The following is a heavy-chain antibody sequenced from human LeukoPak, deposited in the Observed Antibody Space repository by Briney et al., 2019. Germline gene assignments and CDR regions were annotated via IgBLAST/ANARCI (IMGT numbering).Heavy chain of an antibody. CDR2: IYPGDSDT. V-gene: IGHV5-51*01. Sequence: ESLKISCKGSGYSFTSYSIGWVRKMPGKGLEWMGIIYPGDSDTRYSPSFQGQVTISADKSISTAYLQWSSLKASDTAMYYCARHHTPDYYDFWSGYPPDYMDVWGKGTTVTVSS. CDR1: GYSFTSYS. J-gene: IGHJ6*03. D-gene: IGHD3-3*01. CDR3: ARHHTPDYYDFWSGYPPDYMDV.